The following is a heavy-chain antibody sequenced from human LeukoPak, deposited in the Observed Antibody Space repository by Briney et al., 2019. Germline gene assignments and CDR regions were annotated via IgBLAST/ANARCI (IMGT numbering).Heavy chain of an antibody. Sequence: SETLSLTCTVSGGSISSGSYSWNWIRQPAGKGLEWIGRIYTSGSTNYNPSLKSRVTISIDTSKNQFSLKLSSVTAADTAAYYCARLYTTTNAFDIWGQGTMVTVSS. J-gene: IGHJ3*02. CDR3: ARLYTTTNAFDI. V-gene: IGHV4-61*02. CDR1: GGSISSGSYS. CDR2: IYTSGST. D-gene: IGHD2-2*02.